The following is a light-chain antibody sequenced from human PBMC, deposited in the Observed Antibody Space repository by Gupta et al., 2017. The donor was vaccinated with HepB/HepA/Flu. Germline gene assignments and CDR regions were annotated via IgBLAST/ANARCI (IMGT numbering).Light chain of an antibody. CDR2: AAS. CDR3: LHQNNSPFT. J-gene: IGKJ4*01. V-gene: IGKV1-17*01. CDR1: QGIGSD. Sequence: DIQVTQSPSSLSASVGDRVTITCRASQGIGSDLGWYQQNPGKAPKRLIYAASKVKSGVPSRFSGSGSGTEFTLTISSRQPEDFANYYCLHQNNSPFTFGGGTKVEIK.